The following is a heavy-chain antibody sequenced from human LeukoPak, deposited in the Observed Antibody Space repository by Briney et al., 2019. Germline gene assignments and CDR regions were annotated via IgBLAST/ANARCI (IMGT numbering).Heavy chain of an antibody. CDR1: GFTFRDYH. CDR3: ARTSYPWN. CDR2: TSETGTTI. J-gene: IGHJ4*02. Sequence: GGSLRLSCAASGFTFRDYHMGWIRQAPGKGLEWISYTSETGTTIYQPDSVKGRFSISRDNAKNSLFLQMNRLRPEDTAVYYCARTSYPWNWGQGTLVTVSS. D-gene: IGHD3-16*02. V-gene: IGHV3-11*01.